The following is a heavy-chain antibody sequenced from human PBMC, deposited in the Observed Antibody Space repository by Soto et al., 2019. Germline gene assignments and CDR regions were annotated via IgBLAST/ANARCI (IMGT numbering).Heavy chain of an antibody. J-gene: IGHJ4*02. Sequence: GGSLRLSCAASGFTFSSYGMHWVRQAPGKGLEWVAVISYDGSNKYYADSVKGRFTISRDNSKNTLYLQMNSLRAEDTAVYYCAKDREQQLGTYYFDYWGQGTLVTVSS. V-gene: IGHV3-30*18. CDR2: ISYDGSNK. CDR3: AKDREQQLGTYYFDY. CDR1: GFTFSSYG. D-gene: IGHD6-13*01.